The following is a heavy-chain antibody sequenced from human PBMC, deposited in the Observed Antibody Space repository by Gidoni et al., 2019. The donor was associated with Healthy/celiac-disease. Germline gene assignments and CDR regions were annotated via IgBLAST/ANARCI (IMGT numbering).Heavy chain of an antibody. CDR1: GGSFSGYY. Sequence: QVPLQQWGAGLLKPSETLSLTCAVYGGSFSGYYWSWIRQPPGKGLEWIGEINHSGSTNYNPSRKSRVTISVDTSKNQFSLKLSSVTAADTAVYYCASSPDSSGYYSDYWGQGTLVTVSS. CDR3: ASSPDSSGYYSDY. CDR2: INHSGST. D-gene: IGHD3-22*01. J-gene: IGHJ4*02. V-gene: IGHV4-34*01.